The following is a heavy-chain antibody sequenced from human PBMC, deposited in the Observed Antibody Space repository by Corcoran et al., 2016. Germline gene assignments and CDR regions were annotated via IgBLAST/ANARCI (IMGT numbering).Heavy chain of an antibody. D-gene: IGHD3-16*01. CDR2: IYPGDSHT. CDR3: ARLRAGMSVSGGMDV. V-gene: IGHV5-51*01. CDR1: GYSFTSYW. Sequence: EVQLVQSGAEVKKPGESLKISCKGSGYSFTSYWIGWVRQMPGKGLEWMGIIYPGDSHTRYSPSFQGQVTISADKSISTAYLQWSSLKASDTAMYFCARLRAGMSVSGGMDVWGQGTTVTVSS. J-gene: IGHJ6*02.